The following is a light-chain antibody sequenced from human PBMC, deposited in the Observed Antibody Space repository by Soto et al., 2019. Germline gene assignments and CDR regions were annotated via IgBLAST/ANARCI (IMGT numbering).Light chain of an antibody. CDR2: AAS. J-gene: IGKJ1*01. Sequence: DIQMTQSPSSLSASVGDRATITCQASQDISNYLNWYQQKPGKAPKLLIYAASSLQSGVPSGFSGSGSGTDFTLTISSLQPEDFATYYCQQYNGYSRTFGQGTKVDI. CDR1: QDISNY. V-gene: IGKV1-39*01. CDR3: QQYNGYSRT.